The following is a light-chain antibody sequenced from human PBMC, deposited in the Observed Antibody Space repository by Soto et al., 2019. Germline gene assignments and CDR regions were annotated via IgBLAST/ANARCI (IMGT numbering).Light chain of an antibody. CDR1: SSNIGNNY. Sequence: QSVLTQPPSVSAAPGQKVTISCSGSSSNIGNNYVSWYQQLPGTAPTLLIYENNKRTSGIPDRFSGSKSGTSATLGITGLQTGDEADYYCGTWDSSLSADVFGGGTKLTVL. CDR3: GTWDSSLSADV. CDR2: ENN. J-gene: IGLJ3*02. V-gene: IGLV1-51*02.